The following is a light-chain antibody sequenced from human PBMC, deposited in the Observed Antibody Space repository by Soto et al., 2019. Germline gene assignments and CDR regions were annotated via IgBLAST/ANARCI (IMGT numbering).Light chain of an antibody. Sequence: QSVLTQPPSASGTPGQRVTISCSGSRSNIGDNTVTWYKQVPGTAPKLLIYRNNLRPSGVPDRFSGSKSGTSGSLAISGLQSEDEADYYCAAWDDSLNGVVFGGGTKLTVL. J-gene: IGLJ2*01. CDR2: RNN. CDR1: RSNIGDNT. CDR3: AAWDDSLNGVV. V-gene: IGLV1-44*01.